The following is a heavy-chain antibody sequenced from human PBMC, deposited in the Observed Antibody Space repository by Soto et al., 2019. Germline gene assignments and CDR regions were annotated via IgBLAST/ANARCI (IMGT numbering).Heavy chain of an antibody. V-gene: IGHV4-61*01. Sequence: KPSETLSLTCTVSGGSVSSGSYYWSWIRQPPGKGLEWIGYIYYSGSTNYNPSLKSRVTISVDTSKNQFSLKLSSVTAADTAVYYCERDSVGAKQGAWGQGNLVTVSS. J-gene: IGHJ5*02. CDR2: IYYSGST. CDR3: ERDSVGAKQGA. CDR1: GGSVSSGSYY. D-gene: IGHD1-26*01.